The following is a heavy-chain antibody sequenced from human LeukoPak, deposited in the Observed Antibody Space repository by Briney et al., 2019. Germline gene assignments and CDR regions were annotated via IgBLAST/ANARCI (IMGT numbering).Heavy chain of an antibody. CDR2: IYYSGST. V-gene: IGHV4-59*08. CDR3: ARRPATYSGFDY. J-gene: IGHJ4*02. Sequence: SETLSLTCTVSGGSMSGYYWSWIRQPPGKGLEWLGYIYYSGSTNYNPSLKSRVIISVDTSKNQFSLKLSSVTAADTAVYYCARRPATYSGFDYWGQGTLVTVSS. D-gene: IGHD2-15*01. CDR1: GGSMSGYY.